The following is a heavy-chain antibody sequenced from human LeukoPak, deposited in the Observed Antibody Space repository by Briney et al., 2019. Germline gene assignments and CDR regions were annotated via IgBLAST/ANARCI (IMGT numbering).Heavy chain of an antibody. CDR2: IKEDGSEE. Sequence: PGGSLRLSCAASGFTFSSYWMTWVRQAPRKGPEWVANIKEDGSEENYVDSVRGRFAISRDNAKNSLYLQMSSLRLEDTAVYYCARDTAYFRFDYWGPGTLVIVSS. D-gene: IGHD2/OR15-2a*01. V-gene: IGHV3-7*01. CDR1: GFTFSSYW. CDR3: ARDTAYFRFDY. J-gene: IGHJ4*02.